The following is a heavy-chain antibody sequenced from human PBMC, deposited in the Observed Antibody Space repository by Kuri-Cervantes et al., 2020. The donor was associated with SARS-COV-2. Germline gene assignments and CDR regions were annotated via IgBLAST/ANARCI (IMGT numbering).Heavy chain of an antibody. D-gene: IGHD6-19*01. V-gene: IGHV1-2*02. J-gene: IGHJ4*02. CDR1: GYTFTGYY. Sequence: ASVKVSCKASGYTFTGYYMHWVRQAPGQGLEWMGWINPNSGGTNYAQKFQGRVTMTRDTSISTAYMELSRLRSDDTAVYYCARDKGGYSSGSFDYWGQGTLVTVSS. CDR3: ARDKGGYSSGSFDY. CDR2: INPNSGGT.